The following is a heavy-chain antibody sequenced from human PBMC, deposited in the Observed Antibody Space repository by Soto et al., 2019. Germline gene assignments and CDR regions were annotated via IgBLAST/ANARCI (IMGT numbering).Heavy chain of an antibody. CDR1: GAALNSGNYY. V-gene: IGHV4-31*03. CDR3: ARLRIATNNYKWFDP. J-gene: IGHJ5*02. D-gene: IGHD2-21*01. CDR2: IYVTGAV. Sequence: SETLSLTCRVSGAALNSGNYYWSWIRQVPGKGLEWIGHIYVTGAVDYNPSLRDRITISQDTSERQFSLNLRLVTAADTAVYYCARLRIATNNYKWFDPWGQGTLVTVSS.